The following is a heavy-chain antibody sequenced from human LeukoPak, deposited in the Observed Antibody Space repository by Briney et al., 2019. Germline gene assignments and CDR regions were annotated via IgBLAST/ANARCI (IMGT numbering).Heavy chain of an antibody. CDR1: GASVSRNW. V-gene: IGHV4-4*02. J-gene: IGHJ4*02. D-gene: IGHD6-13*01. Sequence: SGTLSLTCTVSGASVSRNWWSWVRQPPGKGLEWIGEIHHSGGTNYNPSLKSRVTMSLDNSNNHFSLKLSSVTAADTAVYYCARLTAAGYFDYWGQGTLVTVSS. CDR2: IHHSGGT. CDR3: ARLTAAGYFDY.